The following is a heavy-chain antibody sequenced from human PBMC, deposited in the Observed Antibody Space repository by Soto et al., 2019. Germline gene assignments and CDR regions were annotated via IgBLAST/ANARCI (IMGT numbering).Heavy chain of an antibody. CDR1: GYTFTSYA. CDR3: AREGHITSIDAFDI. D-gene: IGHD1-20*01. Sequence: ASVKVSCKASGYTFTSYAIHWVRQAPGQRLEWMGWINAGNGNTKYSQKFQGRVTITRDTSASTAYMELSSLRSEDTAVYYCAREGHITSIDAFDIWGKGTMVTVSS. J-gene: IGHJ3*02. CDR2: INAGNGNT. V-gene: IGHV1-3*01.